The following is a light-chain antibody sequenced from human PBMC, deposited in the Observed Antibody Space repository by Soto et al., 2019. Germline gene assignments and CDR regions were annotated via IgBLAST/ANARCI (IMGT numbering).Light chain of an antibody. V-gene: IGKV3D-20*02. J-gene: IGKJ5*01. CDR2: HAS. Sequence: EIVLTQSPGTLSLSPGERATLSCRASQSVSSGYLAWYQQKPGQAPRLLMYHASTRATGIPDRFSGSGSGTDFTLTISSLEPEDFAVYYCQQRSNWPITFGQGTRLEIK. CDR3: QQRSNWPIT. CDR1: QSVSSGY.